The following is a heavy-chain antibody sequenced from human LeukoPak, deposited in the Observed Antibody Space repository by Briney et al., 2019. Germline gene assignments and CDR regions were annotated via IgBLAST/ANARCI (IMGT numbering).Heavy chain of an antibody. CDR2: ISGSGGST. J-gene: IGHJ6*03. Sequence: PGGSLRLSCAASGLTFSSYAMSWVRQAPGKGLEWVSAISGSGGSTYYADSVKGRFTISRDYSKNTLFLQMNSLRADDTAVYYCTQGTRYYYYYMDVWGKGTTVTVSS. CDR3: TQGTRYYYYYMDV. CDR1: GLTFSSYA. V-gene: IGHV3-23*01.